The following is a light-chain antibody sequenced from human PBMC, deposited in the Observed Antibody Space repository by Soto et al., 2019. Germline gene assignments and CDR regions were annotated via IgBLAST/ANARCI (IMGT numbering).Light chain of an antibody. V-gene: IGKV3-15*01. J-gene: IGKJ1*01. CDR2: GAS. CDR3: QQDNNWLPWT. Sequence: EIVMTQSPATLSVSPGERATLSCRASQRVSSNLAWYQQKPGQAPRLLMYGASTRATGIPDRFSGSGSGTEFTLTISSLQSEDFAVYYCQQDNNWLPWTFGQGTKVEI. CDR1: QRVSSN.